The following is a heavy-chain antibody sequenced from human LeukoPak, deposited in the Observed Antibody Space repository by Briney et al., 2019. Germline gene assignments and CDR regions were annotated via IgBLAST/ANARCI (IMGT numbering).Heavy chain of an antibody. V-gene: IGHV3-23*01. J-gene: IGHJ4*02. D-gene: IGHD1-26*01. CDR2: ISTSGDRT. CDR1: AFTFSTYA. Sequence: GGSLRLSCAASAFTFSTYAMTWVRQAPGKVLEWVSGISTSGDRTYYADSVKDRFTISRDNSKNTLYLQMNSLRAEDTAEYYCARSAVGTSCCTAVDYWGQGTLVTVSS. CDR3: ARSAVGTSCCTAVDY.